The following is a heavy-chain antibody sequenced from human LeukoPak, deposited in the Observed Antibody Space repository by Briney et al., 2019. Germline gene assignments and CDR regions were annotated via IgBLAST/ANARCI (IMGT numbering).Heavy chain of an antibody. V-gene: IGHV1-69*06. D-gene: IGHD2-15*01. CDR3: ARDLGWELQGGDAFDI. CDR2: IIPIFGTA. CDR1: GGTFSSYA. Sequence: SVKVSCKASGGTFSSYAISWVRQAPGQGLEWMGGIIPIFGTANYAQKFQGRVTITADKSTSTAYMELSSLRSEDTAVYYCARDLGWELQGGDAFDIWGQGTMVTVSS. J-gene: IGHJ3*02.